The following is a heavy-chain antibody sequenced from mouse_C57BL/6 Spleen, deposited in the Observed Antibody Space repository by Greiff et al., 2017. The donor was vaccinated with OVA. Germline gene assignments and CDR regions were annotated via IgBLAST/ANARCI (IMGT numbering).Heavy chain of an antibody. D-gene: IGHD1-1*02. V-gene: IGHV1-15*01. CDR1: GYTFTDYE. CDR3: TRSKLGGLWFAY. CDR2: IDPETGGT. Sequence: QVQLQQSGAELVRPGASVTLSCKASGYTFTDYEMHWVKQTPVHGLEWIGAIDPETGGTAYNQKFKGKAILTADKSSSTAYMELRSLTSEDSAVYYCTRSKLGGLWFAYWGQGTLVTVSA. J-gene: IGHJ3*01.